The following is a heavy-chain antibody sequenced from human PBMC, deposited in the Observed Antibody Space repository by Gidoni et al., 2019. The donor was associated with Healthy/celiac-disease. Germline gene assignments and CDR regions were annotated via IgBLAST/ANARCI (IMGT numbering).Heavy chain of an antibody. CDR3: ARHRYNWNDDTGY. J-gene: IGHJ4*02. CDR2: IYYSGST. CDR1: GGSISSSSYY. Sequence: QLQLQESGPGLVKPSETLSLTCTVSGGSISSSSYYWGWIRQPPGKGLEWSGSIYYSGSTYYNPSLKSRVTISVDTSKNQFSLKLSSVTAADTAVYYCARHRYNWNDDTGYWGQGTLVTVSS. V-gene: IGHV4-39*01. D-gene: IGHD1-20*01.